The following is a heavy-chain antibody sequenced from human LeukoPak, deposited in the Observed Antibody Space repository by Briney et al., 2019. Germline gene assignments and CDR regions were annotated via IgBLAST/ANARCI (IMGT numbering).Heavy chain of an antibody. Sequence: GGSLRLSCAVSGFTLSTYSMSWVRQAPGKGLEWVSSISGSRSDIYYADSVKGRFTISSDNAKNSLYLQMNSLRAEDTAVYYCARGPGVAVAPLQHWGQGTLVTVSS. CDR1: GFTLSTYS. J-gene: IGHJ1*01. V-gene: IGHV3-21*01. CDR3: ARGPGVAVAPLQH. D-gene: IGHD6-19*01. CDR2: ISGSRSDI.